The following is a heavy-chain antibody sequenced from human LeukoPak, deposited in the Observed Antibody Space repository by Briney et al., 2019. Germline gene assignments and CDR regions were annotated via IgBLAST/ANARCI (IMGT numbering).Heavy chain of an antibody. Sequence: PGGSLRLSCAASGFTFSSYSMNWVRQAPGKGPEWVSYITSGSSTIYYADSVKGRFTISRDNAKNSLYLQMNSLRAEDTAVYYCARADYGDSLDYWGQGTLVTVSS. V-gene: IGHV3-48*01. D-gene: IGHD4-17*01. CDR3: ARADYGDSLDY. CDR1: GFTFSSYS. CDR2: ITSGSSTI. J-gene: IGHJ4*02.